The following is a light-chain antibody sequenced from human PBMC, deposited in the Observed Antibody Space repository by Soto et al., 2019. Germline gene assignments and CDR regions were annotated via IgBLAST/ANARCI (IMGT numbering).Light chain of an antibody. CDR2: GAS. Sequence: EIVMTQSPATLSVSPGGRATLSCRASQSISDTLAWYQQKPGQAPRLLIHGASTRATGFPARFSGSGSGTDSTLTISSLQSEDFAVYYGQQYNNWPWTFGQGTKVEIK. CDR3: QQYNNWPWT. J-gene: IGKJ1*01. CDR1: QSISDT. V-gene: IGKV3-15*01.